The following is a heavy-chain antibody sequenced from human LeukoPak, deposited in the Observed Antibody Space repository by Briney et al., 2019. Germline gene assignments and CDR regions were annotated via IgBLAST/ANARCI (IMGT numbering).Heavy chain of an antibody. CDR3: ARETSQKGAHYMDV. CDR2: IYYSGGT. V-gene: IGHV4-59*01. D-gene: IGHD3-16*01. J-gene: IGHJ6*03. Sequence: PSETLSLTCTVSGGSIISYYWSWIRQPPGKGLEWIGYIYYSGGTNYNPSLKSRLTISVDTSKKQFSLKLRSVTAADTAVYYCARETSQKGAHYMDVWGKGTTVTISS. CDR1: GGSIISYY.